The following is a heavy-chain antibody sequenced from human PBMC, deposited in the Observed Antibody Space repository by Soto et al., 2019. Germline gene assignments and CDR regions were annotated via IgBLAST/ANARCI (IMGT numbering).Heavy chain of an antibody. V-gene: IGHV4-31*03. CDR2: IYYSGST. D-gene: IGHD2-15*01. CDR3: ARDSCSGGSCYPTAGGMDV. Sequence: QVQLQESGPGLVKPSQTLSLTCTVSGGSISSGGYYWSWIRQHPGKGLEWIGYIYYSGSTYYNPSLKSRVTISVDTSKNQFSLKLSSVTAADTAVYYWARDSCSGGSCYPTAGGMDVWGQGTTVTVSS. CDR1: GGSISSGGYY. J-gene: IGHJ6*02.